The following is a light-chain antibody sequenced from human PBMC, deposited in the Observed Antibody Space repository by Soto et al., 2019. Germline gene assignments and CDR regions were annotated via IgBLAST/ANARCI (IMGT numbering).Light chain of an antibody. CDR1: QNIIFY. Sequence: IHMTQSPSSLSASVGDRVTITCRASQNIIFYLNWYQQRIGKSPKLLIYAASNLQSGVPSRFSGSGSFTHFTLTMSNLQPEDFATYFCQQSYTTRGYSLGQGPKVHIK. J-gene: IGKJ2*01. V-gene: IGKV1-39*01. CDR2: AAS. CDR3: QQSYTTRGYS.